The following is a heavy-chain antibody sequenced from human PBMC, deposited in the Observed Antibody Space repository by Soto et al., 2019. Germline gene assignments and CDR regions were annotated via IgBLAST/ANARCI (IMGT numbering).Heavy chain of an antibody. CDR3: ARDVSGLNWFDP. CDR2: ISSSSSTI. Sequence: GXSLRLSCAVSGFALSSYSIAWVRQAPGKGLEWVSYISSSSSTIYYADSVKGRFTISRDNAKNSLYLQMNSLRDEDTAVYYCARDVSGLNWFDPWGQGTLVTVSS. J-gene: IGHJ5*02. V-gene: IGHV3-48*02. D-gene: IGHD5-12*01. CDR1: GFALSSYS.